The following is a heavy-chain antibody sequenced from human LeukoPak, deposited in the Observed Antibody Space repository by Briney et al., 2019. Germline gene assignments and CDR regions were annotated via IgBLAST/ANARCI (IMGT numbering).Heavy chain of an antibody. V-gene: IGHV3-23*01. CDR3: AKAGDYSYFDY. J-gene: IGHJ4*02. CDR1: GFTFSTYS. Sequence: GGSLRLSCAASGFTFSTYSMNWVRQAPGKGLEWVSTISGSGIITYYADSVKGRFTISRDNSKNTLYLQMNSLRAEDTAVYYCAKAGDYSYFDYWGQGTLVTVSS. CDR2: ISGSGIIT. D-gene: IGHD4-11*01.